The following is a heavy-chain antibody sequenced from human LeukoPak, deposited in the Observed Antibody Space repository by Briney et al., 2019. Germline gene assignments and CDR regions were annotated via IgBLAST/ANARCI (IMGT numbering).Heavy chain of an antibody. V-gene: IGHV4-61*05. CDR1: GGSISSSSYY. Sequence: SETLSLTCTVSGGSISSSSYYWGWIRQPPGKGLEWIGYIYFSGSTDYNPSLKSRVTISVDTSNNQFSLKLSSVTAADTAVYYCAGYSSGWYVDYWGQGTLVTVSS. CDR3: AGYSSGWYVDY. D-gene: IGHD6-19*01. J-gene: IGHJ4*02. CDR2: IYFSGST.